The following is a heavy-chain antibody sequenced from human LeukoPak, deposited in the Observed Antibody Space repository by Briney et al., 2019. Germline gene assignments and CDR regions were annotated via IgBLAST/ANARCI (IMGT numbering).Heavy chain of an antibody. J-gene: IGHJ4*02. CDR1: GYTFTSYG. D-gene: IGHD3-3*01. Sequence: GASVKVSCKASGYTFTSYGISWVRQATGQEPEWMGYINPNTGKAGYAQKFQGRVTITRDTSINTVYMELSSLKDTAVYYCAKHYETTFDYWGQGTLVTVSS. V-gene: IGHV1-8*03. CDR3: AKHYETTFDY. CDR2: INPNTGKA.